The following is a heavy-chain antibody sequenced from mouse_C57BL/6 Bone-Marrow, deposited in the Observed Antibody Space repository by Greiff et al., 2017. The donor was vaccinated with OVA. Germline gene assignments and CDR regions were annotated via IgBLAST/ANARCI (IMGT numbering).Heavy chain of an antibody. CDR2: ISSGGSYT. CDR1: GFTFSSYG. J-gene: IGHJ2*01. D-gene: IGHD2-14*01. V-gene: IGHV5-6*01. Sequence: EVQGVESGGDLVKPGGSLKLSCAASGFTFSSYGLSWVRQTPDKRLEWVATISSGGSYTYYPASVKGRFTISRDNAKNTLYLQMSSLKSEDTAMYYCARRYLYYFDYWGQGTTLTVSS. CDR3: ARRYLYYFDY.